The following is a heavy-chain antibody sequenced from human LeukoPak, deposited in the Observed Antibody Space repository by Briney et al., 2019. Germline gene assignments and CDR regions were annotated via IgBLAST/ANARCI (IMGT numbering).Heavy chain of an antibody. CDR1: GGSISSSSYY. J-gene: IGHJ4*02. Sequence: PSETLSLTCTVSGGSISSSSYYWGWIRQPPGKGLEWIGSIYYSGSTYYNPSLKSRVTMSVDTSKNQFSLKLSSVTAADTAVYYCARDCSSTSCQSIFDYWGQGTLVTVSS. CDR3: ARDCSSTSCQSIFDY. V-gene: IGHV4-39*07. CDR2: IYYSGST. D-gene: IGHD2-2*01.